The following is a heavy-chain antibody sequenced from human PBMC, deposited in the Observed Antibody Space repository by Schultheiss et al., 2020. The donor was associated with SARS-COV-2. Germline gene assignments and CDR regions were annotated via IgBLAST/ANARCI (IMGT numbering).Heavy chain of an antibody. CDR1: GFTFSNAW. Sequence: GGSLRLSCAASGFTFSNAWMSWVRQAPGKGLEWVAVISYDGSNKYYADSVKGRFTISRDNSKNTLYLQMNSLRAEDTAVYYCAKGGRQPGRYFQHWGQGTLVTVSS. J-gene: IGHJ1*01. CDR3: AKGGRQPGRYFQH. V-gene: IGHV3-30*18. CDR2: ISYDGSNK. D-gene: IGHD2-15*01.